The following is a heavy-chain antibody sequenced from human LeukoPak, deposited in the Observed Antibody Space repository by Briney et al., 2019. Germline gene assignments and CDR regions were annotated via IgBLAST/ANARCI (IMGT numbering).Heavy chain of an antibody. CDR1: GGSISSYY. D-gene: IGHD3-10*01. CDR2: IYYSGST. Sequence: SETLSLTCTVSGGSISSYYWSWIRQPPGKGLEWIGYIYYSGSTNYNPSLKSRVTISVDTSKNQFSLKLSSVTAADTAVYYCARDVRRAYYGSGSSYWFDPWGQGTLVTVSS. V-gene: IGHV4-59*01. CDR3: ARDVRRAYYGSGSSYWFDP. J-gene: IGHJ5*02.